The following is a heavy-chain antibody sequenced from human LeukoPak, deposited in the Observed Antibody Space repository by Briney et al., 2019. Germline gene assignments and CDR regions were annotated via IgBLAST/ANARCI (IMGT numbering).Heavy chain of an antibody. CDR1: GASIRSYY. J-gene: IGHJ4*02. Sequence: SETLSLTCTVSGASIRSYYWSWIRQPPGKGLEWIGYIYYTGSTNYNPSLKSRVTISVDTSKNQFSLKLSSVTAADTAVYHCARDRDYYDSGSSYFDYWGQGTLVTVSS. D-gene: IGHD3-10*01. CDR2: IYYTGST. CDR3: ARDRDYYDSGSSYFDY. V-gene: IGHV4-59*01.